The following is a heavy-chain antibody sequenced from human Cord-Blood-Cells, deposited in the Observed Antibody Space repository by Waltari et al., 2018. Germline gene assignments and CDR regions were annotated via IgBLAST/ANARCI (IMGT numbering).Heavy chain of an antibody. V-gene: IGHV1-2*04. CDR3: ARDVNYGSGSYAFDI. CDR2: INPNSGGT. Sequence: QVQLVQSGDEVKKPGASVKVSCKASGYTFTGYYIICVRQSPGQGLEWMGWINPNSGGTNYAQKFQGWVTMTRDTSISTAYMELSRLRSDDTAVYYCARDVNYGSGSYAFDIWGQGTMVTVSS. CDR1: GYTFTGYY. D-gene: IGHD3-10*01. J-gene: IGHJ3*02.